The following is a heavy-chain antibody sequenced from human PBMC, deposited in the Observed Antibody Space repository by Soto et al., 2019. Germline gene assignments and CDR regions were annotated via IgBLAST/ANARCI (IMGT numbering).Heavy chain of an antibody. CDR3: ATVYSGYDSYYFDY. J-gene: IGHJ4*02. CDR2: FDPEDGET. V-gene: IGHV1-24*01. Sequence: VKVSCKVSGYTLTELSMHWVRQAPGKGLEWMGGFDPEDGETIYAQKFQGGVTMTEDTSTDTAYMELSSLRSEDTAVYYCATVYSGYDSYYFDYWGQGTLVTVSS. D-gene: IGHD5-12*01. CDR1: GYTLTELS.